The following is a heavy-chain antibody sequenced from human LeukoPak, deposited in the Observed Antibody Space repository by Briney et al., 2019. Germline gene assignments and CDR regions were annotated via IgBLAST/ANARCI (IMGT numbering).Heavy chain of an antibody. CDR3: ARRCASGTCAFDI. V-gene: IGHV4-59*08. CDR2: IYFTGST. Sequence: PSETLSLTCTVSGGSISTYYWSWIRQPPGRGLEWIGYIYFTGSTNYNPSLQSRVTISVDTSKNQFSLKLTSVTAADTAVYYCARRCASGTCAFDIWGQGTMVTVSS. J-gene: IGHJ3*02. D-gene: IGHD6-13*01. CDR1: GGSISTYY.